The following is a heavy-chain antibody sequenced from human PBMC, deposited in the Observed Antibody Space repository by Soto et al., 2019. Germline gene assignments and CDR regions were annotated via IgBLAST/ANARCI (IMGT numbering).Heavy chain of an antibody. CDR2: ISGSAANT. J-gene: IGHJ4*02. Sequence: EVKLLESGGGLVQPGGSLRLSCVASGFSFSTYAMAWVRQAPGKGLQWVSGISGSAANTYYTDSVRGRFTISRDNSKNTMYLHMNSLRVEDTAIYYCAKEEYPGFDNWGQGTLVTVST. CDR1: GFSFSTYA. V-gene: IGHV3-23*01. CDR3: AKEEYPGFDN.